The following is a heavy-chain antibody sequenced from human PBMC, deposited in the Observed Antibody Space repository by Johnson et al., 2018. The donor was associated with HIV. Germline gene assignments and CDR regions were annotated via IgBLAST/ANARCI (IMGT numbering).Heavy chain of an antibody. CDR3: ARFLGYYDSNGYYFGDGFDV. Sequence: VQLVESGGGVVQPGGSLRLSCAASGFTFSSYGMHWVRQAPGKGLEWVSGINWNGANTGYADSLKGRFTISRANAKNSLYLHMNSLEAEDTAWYYCARFLGYYDSNGYYFGDGFDVWGRGTMVTVSS. V-gene: IGHV3-20*04. D-gene: IGHD3-22*01. CDR2: INWNGANT. J-gene: IGHJ3*01. CDR1: GFTFSSYG.